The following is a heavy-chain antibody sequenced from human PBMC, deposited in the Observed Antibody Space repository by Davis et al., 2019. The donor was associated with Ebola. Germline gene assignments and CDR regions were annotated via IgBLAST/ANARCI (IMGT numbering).Heavy chain of an antibody. D-gene: IGHD3-3*01. Sequence: GESLKISCAASGFTFSSYEMNWVRQAPGKGLEWVSYISSSGSTIYYADSVKGRFTISRDNAKNSLYLQMNSLRAKDTAVYYCARDGPYYDFWSGYSGGTDVWGQGTTVTVSS. CDR3: ARDGPYYDFWSGYSGGTDV. CDR1: GFTFSSYE. CDR2: ISSSGSTI. V-gene: IGHV3-48*03. J-gene: IGHJ6*02.